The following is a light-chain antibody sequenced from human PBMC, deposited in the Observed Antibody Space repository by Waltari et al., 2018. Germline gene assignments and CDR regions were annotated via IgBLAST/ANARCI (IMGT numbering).Light chain of an antibody. Sequence: QSALTQPASVSGSPGQSITIYCTGTSSDIGGYNYVSWFQQHPGKAPKLIIYDVSARPSGVSYRFSGSKSGNTASLTISGLQAEDEADYYCISYTSDTTFVFGAGTKVTVL. CDR1: SSDIGGYNY. CDR3: ISYTSDTTFV. J-gene: IGLJ1*01. CDR2: DVS. V-gene: IGLV2-14*03.